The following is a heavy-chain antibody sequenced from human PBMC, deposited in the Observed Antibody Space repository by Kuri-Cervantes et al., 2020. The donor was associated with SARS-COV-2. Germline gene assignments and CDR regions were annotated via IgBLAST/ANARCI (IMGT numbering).Heavy chain of an antibody. CDR1: GGSISSSSYD. V-gene: IGHV4-39*01. J-gene: IGHJ4*02. Sequence: SETLSLTCPVAGGSISSSSYDWGWIRQPPGKGLEWIGSIYYSGSTYYNPSLKSRVTISVDTSKNQFSLKLRSVTAADTAVYYCARGLFFFGPLIAAAGWAFDYWGQGTLVTVSS. CDR2: IYYSGST. CDR3: ARGLFFFGPLIAAAGWAFDY. D-gene: IGHD6-13*01.